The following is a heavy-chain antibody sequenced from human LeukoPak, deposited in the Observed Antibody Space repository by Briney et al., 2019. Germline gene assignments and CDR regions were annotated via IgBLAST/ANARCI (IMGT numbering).Heavy chain of an antibody. J-gene: IGHJ4*02. Sequence: GGSLRLSCVASGFTFKSYGMHWVRQAPGKGLEWVAIIWYDGSNKYYADFVKGRFTTSRDNSMNTLYLQMNSLRADDTAVYYCARVSGYSGTWYVDYWGQGTLVTVSS. CDR2: IWYDGSNK. CDR1: GFTFKSYG. V-gene: IGHV3-33*01. CDR3: ARVSGYSGTWYVDY. D-gene: IGHD6-13*01.